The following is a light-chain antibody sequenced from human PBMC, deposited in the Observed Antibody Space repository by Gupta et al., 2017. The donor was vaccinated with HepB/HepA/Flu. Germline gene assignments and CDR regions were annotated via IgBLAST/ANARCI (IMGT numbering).Light chain of an antibody. CDR2: GAS. J-gene: IGKJ3*01. V-gene: IGKV3-20*01. CDR1: QSVISNY. CDR3: QQYGSSTCFT. Sequence: EIVLTQSPDTVSLSPGERASLSCRASQSVISNYLAWYQQKPGQAPRLLIYGASSRATGIPDRFSGSGSGTDFTLTISRREPEDFAVYFCQQYGSSTCFTFGHGTKVDIK.